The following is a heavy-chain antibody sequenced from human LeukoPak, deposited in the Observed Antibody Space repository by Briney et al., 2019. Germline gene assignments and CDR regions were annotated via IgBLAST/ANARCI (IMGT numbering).Heavy chain of an antibody. Sequence: GGSMRLTCAASGFTSSDYWMTWDRQAPGKGLEWEAHINQDGSEEHYMASVKARFTISRDIAKNSLSLQMNSLRAEDTAVYYCVRDGGVSGYDLLDYWGQGTLVTVSS. V-gene: IGHV3-7*01. D-gene: IGHD5-12*01. CDR3: VRDGGVSGYDLLDY. J-gene: IGHJ4*02. CDR2: INQDGSEE. CDR1: GFTSSDYW.